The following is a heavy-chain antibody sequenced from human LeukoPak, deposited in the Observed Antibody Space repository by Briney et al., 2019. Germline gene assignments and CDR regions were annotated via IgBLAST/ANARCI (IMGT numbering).Heavy chain of an antibody. Sequence: GASVKVSCKASGYTFTGYYMHWVRQAPGQGLEWMGWINPNSGGTNYAQKFQGRVTMTRDTPISTAYMELSRLRSDDTAVYYCASSTGSSSLTWNFDYWGQGTLVTVSS. CDR3: ASSTGSSSLTWNFDY. V-gene: IGHV1-2*02. CDR1: GYTFTGYY. D-gene: IGHD6-6*01. J-gene: IGHJ4*02. CDR2: INPNSGGT.